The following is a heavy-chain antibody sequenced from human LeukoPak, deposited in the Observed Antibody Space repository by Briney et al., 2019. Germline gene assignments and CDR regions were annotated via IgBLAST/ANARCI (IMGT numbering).Heavy chain of an antibody. CDR2: ISGSGGST. D-gene: IGHD3-22*01. J-gene: IGHJ4*02. V-gene: IGHV3-23*01. CDR3: AKDLINYYYDSSGLFDY. CDR1: GFTFSSYA. Sequence: PGGSLRLSCAASGFTFSSYAMSWVRQAPGKGLEWVSAISGSGGSTYYADSVKGRFTISRDNSKNTLYLQMNSLRAEDTAVYYCAKDLINYYYDSSGLFDYWGQGTLVTVSS.